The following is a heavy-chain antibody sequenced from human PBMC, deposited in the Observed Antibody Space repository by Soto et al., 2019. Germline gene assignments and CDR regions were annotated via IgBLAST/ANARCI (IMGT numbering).Heavy chain of an antibody. CDR3: ARHIAVSGTRGFDH. J-gene: IGHJ4*02. CDR1: GGSITSNW. CDR2: IFHTGSA. D-gene: IGHD2-21*01. V-gene: IGHV4-4*02. Sequence: QVQLQESGPGLMKPSGTLSLTCAVSGGSITSNWWSWVRQPPGKGLEWIAEIFHTGSANYNPSLMGRLTISMDKSRNHLSLNLNSVTAADTAVYYRARHIAVSGTRGFDHWGQGTLVTVSS.